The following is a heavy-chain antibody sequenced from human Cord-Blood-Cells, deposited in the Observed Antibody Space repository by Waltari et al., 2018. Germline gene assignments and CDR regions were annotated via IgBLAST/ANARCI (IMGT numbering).Heavy chain of an antibody. D-gene: IGHD3-10*01. CDR1: GGSLSSSSYY. J-gene: IGHJ4*02. CDR2: IYYSGRT. CDR3: ARQEIALVQGVIIDY. V-gene: IGHV4-39*01. Sequence: QLQLQESGPGLVKPSETLSLTCTVSGGSLSSSSYYWGWIRQPPGKGLEWIGSIYYSGRTYDNPSRKSRCTISVDTSKNQFSLKLSSVTAADTAVYYCARQEIALVQGVIIDYWGQGTLVTVSS.